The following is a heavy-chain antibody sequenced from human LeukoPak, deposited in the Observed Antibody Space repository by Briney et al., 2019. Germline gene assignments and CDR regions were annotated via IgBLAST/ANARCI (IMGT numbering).Heavy chain of an antibody. Sequence: SETLSLTCTVSGGSISSYYWSWIRQPPGKGLEWIGYIYYSGSTNYNPSLKSRVTISVDTSKNQFSLKLSSVTAADTAVYYCARHVPQSYSSSWYNWFDPWGQGTLVTVSS. CDR3: ARHVPQSYSSSWYNWFDP. J-gene: IGHJ5*02. D-gene: IGHD6-13*01. V-gene: IGHV4-59*08. CDR1: GGSISSYY. CDR2: IYYSGST.